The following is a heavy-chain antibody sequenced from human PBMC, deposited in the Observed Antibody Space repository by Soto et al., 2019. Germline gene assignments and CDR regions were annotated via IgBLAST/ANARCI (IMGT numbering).Heavy chain of an antibody. V-gene: IGHV1-18*01. CDR2: ISAYNGNT. Sequence: QVQLVQSGAEVKKPGASVKVSCNASGYTFTSYGISWVRQAPGQGLEWMGWISAYNGNTNYAQKLQGRVTMTTDTSTSTAYMELSSLRSDDTAVYYCARTRITIFGVVAPSNWFDPWGQGTLVTVSS. J-gene: IGHJ5*02. CDR3: ARTRITIFGVVAPSNWFDP. CDR1: GYTFTSYG. D-gene: IGHD3-3*01.